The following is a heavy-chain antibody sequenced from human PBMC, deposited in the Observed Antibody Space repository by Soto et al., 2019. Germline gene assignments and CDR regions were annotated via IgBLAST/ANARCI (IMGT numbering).Heavy chain of an antibody. CDR2: INNDGSGT. J-gene: IGHJ4*02. CDR1: GFTFSSYW. CDR3: ARDSIAAAGDFDH. Sequence: GGSLRLSCAASGFTFSSYWMHWVRQAPGKGLVWVSRINNDGSGTLYADSVKGRFTISRDDAENTLYLQMNSLRAEDTAVYYCARDSIAAAGDFDHWGQGTLVTVSS. D-gene: IGHD6-13*01. V-gene: IGHV3-74*01.